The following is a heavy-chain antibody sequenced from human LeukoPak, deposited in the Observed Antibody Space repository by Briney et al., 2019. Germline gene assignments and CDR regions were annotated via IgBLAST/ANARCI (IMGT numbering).Heavy chain of an antibody. D-gene: IGHD3-22*01. CDR2: ISGSGGST. Sequence: GGSLRLSCAASGFTFSSYAMSWVRQAPGKGLEWVSAISGSGGSTYYADSVKGRFTICRDNSKNTLYLQMNSLRAEDTAVYYXXXXXGXYYDGSGYYYWGQGTLVTVSS. V-gene: IGHV3-23*01. J-gene: IGHJ4*02. CDR1: GFTFSSYA. CDR3: XXXXGXYYDGSGYYY.